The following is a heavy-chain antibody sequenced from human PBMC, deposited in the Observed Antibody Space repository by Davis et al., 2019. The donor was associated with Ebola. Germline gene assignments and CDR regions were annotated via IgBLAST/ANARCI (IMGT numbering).Heavy chain of an antibody. CDR1: GGSFTTYD. V-gene: IGHV1-8*02. CDR2: LNPNSGNT. J-gene: IGHJ4*02. D-gene: IGHD1-26*01. Sequence: ASVKVSCKPSGGSFTTYDAINWVRQATGQGLEWMGWLNPNSGNTDCPQKFQGRVTMTRDISMGTAYMELSSLESEDTAVYYCARRVGSRSGFDYWGQGTLVTVSS. CDR3: ARRVGSRSGFDY.